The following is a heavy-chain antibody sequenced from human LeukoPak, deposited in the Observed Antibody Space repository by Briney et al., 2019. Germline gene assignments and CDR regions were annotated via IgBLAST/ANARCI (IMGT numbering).Heavy chain of an antibody. CDR2: IYYSGST. J-gene: IGHJ4*02. CDR1: GGSVSSGSNK. V-gene: IGHV4-61*01. Sequence: KPSETLSLTCTVSGGSVSSGSNKWSWIRQPPGKGLEWIGYIYYSGSTNYNPSLKSRLTISVDASKNQFSLKLSSVTATDTAVYYCASLTMVTQGYFDSWGQGTLVTVSS. D-gene: IGHD4/OR15-4a*01. CDR3: ASLTMVTQGYFDS.